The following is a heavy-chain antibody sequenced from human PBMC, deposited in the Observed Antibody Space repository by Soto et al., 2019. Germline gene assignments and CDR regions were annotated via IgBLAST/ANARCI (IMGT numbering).Heavy chain of an antibody. Sequence: QVQLVESGGGVVQPGRSLRLSCAASGFTFSSYGMHWVRQAPGKGLEWVAVISHDGSTKYYADSVKGRFTISRDNSKNTLYLQMNSLRAEDTAVYYCAKPCQRRGYHYDIWYFDLWGRGTLVTVSS. V-gene: IGHV3-30*18. D-gene: IGHD3-22*01. CDR3: AKPCQRRGYHYDIWYFDL. CDR1: GFTFSSYG. CDR2: ISHDGSTK. J-gene: IGHJ2*01.